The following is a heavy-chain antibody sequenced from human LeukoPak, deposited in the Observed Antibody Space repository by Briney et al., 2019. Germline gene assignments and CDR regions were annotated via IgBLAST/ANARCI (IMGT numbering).Heavy chain of an antibody. J-gene: IGHJ4*02. CDR2: ISSSGSTI. D-gene: IGHD4-17*01. CDR1: GFTFSSYE. Sequence: PGGSLGLSCAASGFTFSSYEMNWVRQAPGKGLEWVSYISSSGSTIYYADSVKGRFTISRDNAKNSLYLQMNSLRAEDTAVYYCARDLAIGDYFDYWGQGTLVTVSS. CDR3: ARDLAIGDYFDY. V-gene: IGHV3-48*03.